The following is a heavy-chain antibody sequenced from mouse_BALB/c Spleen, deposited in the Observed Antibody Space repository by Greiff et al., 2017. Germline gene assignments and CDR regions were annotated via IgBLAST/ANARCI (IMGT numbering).Heavy chain of an antibody. J-gene: IGHJ2*01. CDR3: ARVTTVVAHFDY. V-gene: IGHV5-6*02. Sequence: DVMLVESGGDLVKPGGSLKLSCAASGFTFSSYGMSWVRQTPDKRLEWVATISSGGSYTYYPDSVKGRFTISRDNAKNTLYLQMSSLKSEDTAMYYCARVTTVVAHFDYWGQGTTLTVSS. CDR2: ISSGGSYT. D-gene: IGHD1-1*01. CDR1: GFTFSSYG.